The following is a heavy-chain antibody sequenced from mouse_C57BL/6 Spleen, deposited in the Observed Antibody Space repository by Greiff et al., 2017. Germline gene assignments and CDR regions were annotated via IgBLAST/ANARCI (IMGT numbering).Heavy chain of an antibody. CDR3: ARMPANFWYFDV. CDR1: GYTFTSYT. J-gene: IGHJ1*03. D-gene: IGHD1-2*01. V-gene: IGHV1-4*01. CDR2: INPSSGYT. Sequence: VKLMESGAELARPGASVKMSCKASGYTFTSYTMHWVKQRPGQGLEWIGYINPSSGYTKYNQKFKDKATLTADKSSSTAYMQLSSLTSEDSAVYYCARMPANFWYFDVWGTGTTVTVSS.